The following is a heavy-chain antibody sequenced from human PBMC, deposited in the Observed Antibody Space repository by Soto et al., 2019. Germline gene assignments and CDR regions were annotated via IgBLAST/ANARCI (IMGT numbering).Heavy chain of an antibody. CDR1: GGTFSSYA. CDR2: INAGNGNT. CDR3: ARATFYGSGSSSYYYYYGMDV. D-gene: IGHD3-10*01. J-gene: IGHJ6*02. Sequence: ASVKVSCKASGGTFSSYAISWVRQAPGQRLEWMGWINAGNGNTKYSQKFQGRVTITRDTSASTAYMELSSLRSENTAEYYCARATFYGSGSSSYYYYYGMDVWGQGTTVTVSS. V-gene: IGHV1-3*01.